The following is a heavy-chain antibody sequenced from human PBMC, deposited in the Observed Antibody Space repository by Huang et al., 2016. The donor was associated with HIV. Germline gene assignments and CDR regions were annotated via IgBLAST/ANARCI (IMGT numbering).Heavy chain of an antibody. Sequence: EVQLMESGGGLVQPGGSLRLSCAASGFTFSTYNMNWVRQAAGKGLALVLSITSSSGSIYYADSVKGRFTISRDNAKNSLYLQMNSLRAEDTAVYYCARFGSYYYGSGSYLDAFDIWGQGTMVTVSS. V-gene: IGHV3-48*01. CDR1: GFTFSTYN. CDR3: ARFGSYYYGSGSYLDAFDI. CDR2: ITSSSGSI. D-gene: IGHD3-10*01. J-gene: IGHJ3*02.